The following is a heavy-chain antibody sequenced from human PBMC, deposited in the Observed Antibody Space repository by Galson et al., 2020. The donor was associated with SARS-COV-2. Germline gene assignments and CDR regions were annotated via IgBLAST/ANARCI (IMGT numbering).Heavy chain of an antibody. CDR2: IYYSGST. CDR1: GGSIRGYD. J-gene: IGHJ4*02. CDR3: ARRGGGRYFDYYFDY. D-gene: IGHD3-9*01. V-gene: IGHV4-59*08. Sequence: SQTLSLTCTVSGGSIRGYDWIWIRQPPGKGLEWIGYIYYSGSTNYNPSLKSRVTISVDTSKNQFSLNLSSVTAADTAVYYCARRGGGRYFDYYFDYCGQGTLVTVSS.